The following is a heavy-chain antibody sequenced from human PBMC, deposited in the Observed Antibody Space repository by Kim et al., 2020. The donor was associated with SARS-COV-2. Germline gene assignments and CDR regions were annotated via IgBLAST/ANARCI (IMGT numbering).Heavy chain of an antibody. J-gene: IGHJ4*02. V-gene: IGHV3-33*01. D-gene: IGHD2-15*01. CDR3: ARAQTPKTLLEKRKGYCSGGSCYSSSNPDY. CDR2: IWYDGSNK. Sequence: GGSLRLSCAASGFTFSSYGMHWVRQAPGKGLEWVAVIWYDGSNKYYADSVKGRFTISRDNSKNTLYLQMNSLRAEDTAVYYCARAQTPKTLLEKRKGYCSGGSCYSSSNPDYWGQGTLVTVSS. CDR1: GFTFSSYG.